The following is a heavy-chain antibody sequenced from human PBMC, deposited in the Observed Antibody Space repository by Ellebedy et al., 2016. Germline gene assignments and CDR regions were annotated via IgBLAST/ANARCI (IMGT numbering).Heavy chain of an antibody. CDR2: ITGSGDRT. CDR1: GFSFSSYA. V-gene: IGHV3-23*01. Sequence: GESLKISCAASGFSFSSYAMSWVRQAPGKGPEWVSTITGSGDRTNYADSVKGRFTISRDSSKNTLYLDMDSLRAEDTAIYYCAKCRHINGCLLDYWGQGTLVTFSS. J-gene: IGHJ4*02. CDR3: AKCRHINGCLLDY. D-gene: IGHD6-19*01.